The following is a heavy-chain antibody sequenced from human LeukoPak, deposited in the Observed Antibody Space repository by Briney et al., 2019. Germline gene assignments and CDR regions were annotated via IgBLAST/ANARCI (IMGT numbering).Heavy chain of an antibody. J-gene: IGHJ4*02. CDR2: ISGSGGST. D-gene: IGHD1-26*01. V-gene: IGHV3-23*01. CDR1: GFTFSNYA. Sequence: QPGGSLRLSCAASGFTFSNYAMTWVRQAPGKGLEWVSGISGSGGSTYYADSVKGRFTISRDNSKNTLYLQMNRLRAEDTAVYYCAKDRGGNYLFYLDYWGQGTLVTVSS. CDR3: AKDRGGNYLFYLDY.